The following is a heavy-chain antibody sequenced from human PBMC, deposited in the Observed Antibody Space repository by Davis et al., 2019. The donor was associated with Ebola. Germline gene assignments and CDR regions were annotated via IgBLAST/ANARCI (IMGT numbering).Heavy chain of an antibody. V-gene: IGHV1-69*04. Sequence: SVKVSCKASGGTFSSYAISWVRQAPGQGLEWMGRIIPILGIANYAQKFQGRVTITANKSTSTAYMELSSLRSEDTAVYYCARERAEYYYGSGSYYYYGMDVWGQGTTVTVSS. CDR2: IIPILGIA. CDR1: GGTFSSYA. J-gene: IGHJ6*02. D-gene: IGHD3-10*01. CDR3: ARERAEYYYGSGSYYYYGMDV.